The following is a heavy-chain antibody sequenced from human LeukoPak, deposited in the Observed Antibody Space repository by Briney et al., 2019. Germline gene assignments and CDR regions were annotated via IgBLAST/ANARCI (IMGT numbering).Heavy chain of an antibody. J-gene: IGHJ3*01. V-gene: IGHV1-2*02. CDR1: GYTFTGFY. Sequence: ASVKVSCKASGYTFTGFYMRWVRQAPGQGLEWMGWINPNSGGTRYVQKFQDRVTMTRDTSITTAYMELSSLRSDDTAVYYCAVYSSSWSAFDLWGQGTMVIVSS. CDR2: INPNSGGT. CDR3: AVYSSSWSAFDL. D-gene: IGHD6-13*01.